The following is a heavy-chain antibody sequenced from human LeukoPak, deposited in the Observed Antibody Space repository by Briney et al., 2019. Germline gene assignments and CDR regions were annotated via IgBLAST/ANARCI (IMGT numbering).Heavy chain of an antibody. V-gene: IGHV1-18*01. CDR2: ISAYNGNT. CDR3: ARVLTGYYFLDY. Sequence: ASVKVSCKASGYTFTSYGISWVRQAPGQGLEWVGWISAYNGNTNYAQKLQGRVTMTTDTSTSTAYVELRSLRSDDTAVYYCARVLTGYYFLDYWGQGTLVTVSS. J-gene: IGHJ4*02. CDR1: GYTFTSYG. D-gene: IGHD3-9*01.